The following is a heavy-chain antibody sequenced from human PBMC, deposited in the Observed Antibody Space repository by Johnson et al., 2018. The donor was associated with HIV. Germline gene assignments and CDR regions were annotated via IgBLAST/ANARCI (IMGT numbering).Heavy chain of an antibody. Sequence: QVQLVESGGGVVRPGRSLRLSCAASAFSFSNYAMGWVRQAPGKGLEWVAVISNDGSKKYDADSVKGRFTIFRDNSKNTLYLQMNSLRAEDTAVYYCAVGKYCSSTSCYMEDAFDIWGQGTMVTVSS. J-gene: IGHJ3*02. V-gene: IGHV3-30*14. CDR3: AVGKYCSSTSCYMEDAFDI. D-gene: IGHD2-2*02. CDR2: ISNDGSKK. CDR1: AFSFSNYA.